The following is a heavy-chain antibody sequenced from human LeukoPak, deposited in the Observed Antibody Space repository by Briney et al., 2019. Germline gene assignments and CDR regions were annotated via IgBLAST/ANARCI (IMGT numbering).Heavy chain of an antibody. CDR1: GFTFSRYA. D-gene: IGHD3-22*01. V-gene: IGHV3-23*01. CDR2: ISDSGGST. Sequence: PGGSLRLSCAASGFTFSRYAMNWVRQAPGKGLEWVSGISDSGGSTYYADSVKGRFTISRDNSKNTLYLQMNSLRAEDTAVYFCAKGPPYDSSGYYSAFDYWGQGTLVTVSS. J-gene: IGHJ4*02. CDR3: AKGPPYDSSGYYSAFDY.